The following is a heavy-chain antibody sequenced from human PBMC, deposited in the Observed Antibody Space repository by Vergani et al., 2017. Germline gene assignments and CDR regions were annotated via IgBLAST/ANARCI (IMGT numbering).Heavy chain of an antibody. CDR2: ISSSSSYI. V-gene: IGHV3-21*01. CDR1: GFTFSSYG. Sequence: EVQLVESGGGVVQPGRSLRLSCAASGFTFSSYGMHWVRQAPGKGLEWVSSISSSSSYIYYADSVKGRFTISRDNAKNSMYLQMNSLRAEDTAVYYCARGAPVEGITGTTGAFDIWGQGTMVTVSS. J-gene: IGHJ3*02. CDR3: ARGAPVEGITGTTGAFDI. D-gene: IGHD1-20*01.